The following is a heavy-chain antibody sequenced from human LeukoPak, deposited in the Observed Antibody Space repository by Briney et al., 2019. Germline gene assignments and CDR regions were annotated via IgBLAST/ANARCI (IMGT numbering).Heavy chain of an antibody. J-gene: IGHJ3*01. D-gene: IGHD3-22*01. CDR3: TSELYFSDGSGL. CDR2: IYTDGSIT. Sequence: GGSLRLSCVASGFTFSDSWMHWVRHAPGKGLVWVSRIYTDGSITDYEDSVKGRFTISRDNAKRSVYLQMNSLRVEDTAIYYCTSELYFSDGSGLWGPGTVVTVSS. CDR1: GFTFSDSW. V-gene: IGHV3-74*01.